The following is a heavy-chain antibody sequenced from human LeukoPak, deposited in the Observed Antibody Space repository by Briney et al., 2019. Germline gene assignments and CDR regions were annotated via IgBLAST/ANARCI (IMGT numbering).Heavy chain of an antibody. D-gene: IGHD3-10*01. Sequence: WASVKVSCKASGGTFSSYAISWVRQAPGQGLEWMGRIIPILGIANYAQKFQGRVTITADKSTSTAYMELSSLRSEDTAVYYCARDTRPMVRGGPQYFQHWGQGTLVTVSS. V-gene: IGHV1-69*04. CDR2: IIPILGIA. J-gene: IGHJ1*01. CDR1: GGTFSSYA. CDR3: ARDTRPMVRGGPQYFQH.